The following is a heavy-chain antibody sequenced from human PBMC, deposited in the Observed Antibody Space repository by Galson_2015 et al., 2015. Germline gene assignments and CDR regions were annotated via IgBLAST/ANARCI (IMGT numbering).Heavy chain of an antibody. V-gene: IGHV3-9*01. CDR3: AKVLMVYAKTDVFDI. J-gene: IGHJ3*02. D-gene: IGHD2-8*01. CDR2: ISWNSGSI. CDR1: GFTFDDYA. Sequence: SLRLSCAASGFTFDDYAMHWVRQAPGKGLEWVSGISWNSGSIGYADSVKGRFTISRDNAKNSLYLQMNSLRAEDTALYYCAKVLMVYAKTDVFDIWGQGTMVTVSS.